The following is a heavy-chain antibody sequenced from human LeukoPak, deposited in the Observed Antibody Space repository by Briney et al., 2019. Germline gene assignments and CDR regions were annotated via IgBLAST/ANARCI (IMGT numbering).Heavy chain of an antibody. V-gene: IGHV1-18*01. J-gene: IGHJ4*02. Sequence: ASVKVSCKASGYTFTSYGISWVRQAPGQGREWMGWISAYNGNTNYAQKLQGRVTMTTDTSTSTAYMELRSLRSDDTAVYYCARGGYCSSTSCYSCDYWGQGALVTVSS. CDR3: ARGGYCSSTSCYSCDY. CDR1: GYTFTSYG. D-gene: IGHD2-2*01. CDR2: ISAYNGNT.